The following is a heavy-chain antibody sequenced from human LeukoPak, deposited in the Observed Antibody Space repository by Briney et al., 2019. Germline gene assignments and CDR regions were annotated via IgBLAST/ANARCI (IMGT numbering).Heavy chain of an antibody. V-gene: IGHV3-30*02. D-gene: IGHD1-26*01. CDR3: AKPDPYSGSYYYYFDY. CDR1: GFTFSSHG. Sequence: PGGSLRLSCAASGFTFSSHGMHWVRQAPGKGLEWVAFIRYDGSNKYYADSVKGRFTISRDNSKNTLYLQMNSLRAEDTAVYYCAKPDPYSGSYYYYFDYWGQGTLVTVSS. CDR2: IRYDGSNK. J-gene: IGHJ4*02.